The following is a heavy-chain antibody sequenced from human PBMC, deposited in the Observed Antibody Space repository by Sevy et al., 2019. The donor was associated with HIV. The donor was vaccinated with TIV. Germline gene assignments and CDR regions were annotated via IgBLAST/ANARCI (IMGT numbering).Heavy chain of an antibody. CDR2: IYYSGNT. Sequence: SETLSLTCTVSGGSINNYYWSWIRQPPGKGLEWIGYIYYSGNTNYNPSLKSRVTISVDTSKNQSSLKLSSVTAADTAVYYCARESIAAAGDFDYWGPGTLVTVSS. CDR3: ARESIAAAGDFDY. CDR1: GGSINNYY. D-gene: IGHD6-13*01. V-gene: IGHV4-59*01. J-gene: IGHJ4*02.